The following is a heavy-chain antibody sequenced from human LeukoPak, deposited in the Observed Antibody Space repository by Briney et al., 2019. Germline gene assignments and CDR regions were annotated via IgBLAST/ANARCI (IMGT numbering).Heavy chain of an antibody. CDR2: IWYDGSNK. CDR3: ARDLYSTLLAYYYGMDV. V-gene: IGHV3-33*01. CDR1: GFSFSSYG. D-gene: IGHD6-13*01. Sequence: GSLRLSCAASGFSFSSYGMHWVRQAPGKGLEWVAVIWYDGSNKYYADSVKGRFTISRDNSKNTLYLQMNSLRAEDTAVYYCARDLYSTLLAYYYGMDVWGQGTTVTVSS. J-gene: IGHJ6*02.